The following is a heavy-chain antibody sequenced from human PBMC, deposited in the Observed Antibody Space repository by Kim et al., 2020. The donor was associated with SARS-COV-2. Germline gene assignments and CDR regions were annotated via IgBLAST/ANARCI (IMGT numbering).Heavy chain of an antibody. V-gene: IGHV1-18*01. D-gene: IGHD5-18*01. Sequence: NYAQKLQGRVTMTTDTSTSTAYMELRSLRSDDTAVYYCARLVDTAMASGYWGQGTLVTVSS. J-gene: IGHJ4*02. CDR3: ARLVDTAMASGY.